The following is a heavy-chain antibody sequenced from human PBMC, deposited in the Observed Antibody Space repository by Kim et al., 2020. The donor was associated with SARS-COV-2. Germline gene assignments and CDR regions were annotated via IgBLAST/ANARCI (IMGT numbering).Heavy chain of an antibody. V-gene: IGHV3-21*01. Sequence: GGSLRLSCVASGFTFSTYTMNWVRQAPGKGLEWVSYISGNGHSLYYADSTKGRFTISRDNTKKSLYLQMNNLRGEDTAVYYCAGGREYGLGGDVGIYYYYGMDVWGQGTTVTVSS. CDR1: GFTFSTYT. D-gene: IGHD3-10*01. J-gene: IGHJ6*02. CDR3: AGGREYGLGGDVGIYYYYGMDV. CDR2: ISGNGHSL.